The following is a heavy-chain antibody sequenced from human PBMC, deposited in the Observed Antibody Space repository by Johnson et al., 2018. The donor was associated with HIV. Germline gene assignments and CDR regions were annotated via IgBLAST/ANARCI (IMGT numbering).Heavy chain of an antibody. CDR3: ERGRGGEYLAGGGFDV. J-gene: IGHJ3*01. CDR1: GFIFSTYS. V-gene: IGHV3-30*03. CDR2: TSHDGSNK. Sequence: QMLLVESGGGVVQPGRSLRLSCAASGFIFSTYSIHWVRQAPGKGLEWVAVTSHDGSNKFYADSVKGRFTMSRDNSRNTLDLQRDSLRPEDRAVYFCERGRGGEYLAGGGFDVWGQGTMVTVSS. D-gene: IGHD3-16*01.